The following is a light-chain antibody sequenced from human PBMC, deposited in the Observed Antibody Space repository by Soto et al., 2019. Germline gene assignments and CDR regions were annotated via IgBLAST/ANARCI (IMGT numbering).Light chain of an antibody. V-gene: IGKV1-39*01. CDR3: QQIYSAPLT. Sequence: DIQMTQSPSSLSASVGDRVTITCRASQSITTYLNWYRQKPGKAPKLLIYAASSLQSGVPSRFSGSGSEKEFTLSISSLQPEDFATYFCQQIYSAPLTFGGGTKVEIK. J-gene: IGKJ4*01. CDR1: QSITTY. CDR2: AAS.